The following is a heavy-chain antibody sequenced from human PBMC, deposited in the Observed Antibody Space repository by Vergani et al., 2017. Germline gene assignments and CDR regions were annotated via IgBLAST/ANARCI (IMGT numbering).Heavy chain of an antibody. V-gene: IGHV3-9*01. CDR3: ARKVVPYYYYYMDV. Sequence: EVQLVESGGGLVQPGRSLRLSCAASGFTFDDYAMHWVRQAPGKGLEWVSGISWNSGSIGYADSVKGRFTISRDNAKNSLYLQMNSLRAEDTAVYYCARKVVPYYYYYMDVWGKGTTVTVSS. CDR2: ISWNSGSI. D-gene: IGHD2-15*01. J-gene: IGHJ6*03. CDR1: GFTFDDYA.